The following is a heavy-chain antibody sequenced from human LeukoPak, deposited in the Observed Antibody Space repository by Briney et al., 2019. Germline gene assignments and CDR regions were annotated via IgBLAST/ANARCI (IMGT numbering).Heavy chain of an antibody. J-gene: IGHJ4*02. CDR3: ASVGTGVVAATSAFHY. V-gene: IGHV1-18*01. CDR2: ISAYNGNT. CDR1: GYIFASCG. D-gene: IGHD2-15*01. Sequence: ASVKVSCKASGYIFASCGISWVRQAPGQGLEWMGWISAYNGNTNYAQKVQGRVTMTTDTSTTTAYMELRGLRSDDTARYYCASVGTGVVAATSAFHYWGQGTLVTVSS.